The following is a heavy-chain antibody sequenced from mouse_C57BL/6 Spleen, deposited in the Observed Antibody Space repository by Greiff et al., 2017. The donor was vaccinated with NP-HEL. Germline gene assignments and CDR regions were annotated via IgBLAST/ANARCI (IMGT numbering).Heavy chain of an antibody. CDR1: GFTFSDYY. J-gene: IGHJ4*01. V-gene: IGHV5-16*01. CDR2: INYDGSST. CDR3: ARAPIYYAMDY. Sequence: EVQLQESEGGLVQPGSSMKLSCTASGFTFSDYYMAWVRQVPEKGLEWVANINYDGSSTYYLDSLKSRFIISRDNAKNILYLQMSSLKSEDTATYYCARAPIYYAMDYWGQRTSVTVSS.